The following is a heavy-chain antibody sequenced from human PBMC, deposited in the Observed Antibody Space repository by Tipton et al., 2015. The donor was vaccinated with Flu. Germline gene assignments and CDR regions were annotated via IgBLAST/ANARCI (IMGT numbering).Heavy chain of an antibody. CDR3: ARGSLWFGELEKYGFDP. J-gene: IGHJ5*02. V-gene: IGHV4-38-2*02. CDR2: IYHSGST. CDR1: GYSISSGYY. D-gene: IGHD3-10*01. Sequence: TLSLTCTVSGYSISSGYYWGWIRQPPGKGLEWIGSIYHSGSTYYNPSLECRVTISVDTSKNQFSLKLSSVTAADTAVYYCARGSLWFGELEKYGFDPWGQGTLVTVSS.